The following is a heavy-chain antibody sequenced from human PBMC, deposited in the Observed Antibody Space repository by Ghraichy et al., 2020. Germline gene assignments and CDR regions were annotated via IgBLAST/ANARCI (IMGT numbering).Heavy chain of an antibody. CDR3: ARESGYYPTSFDY. CDR1: GFTFSSYA. CDR2: ISYDGSNK. D-gene: IGHD3-22*01. J-gene: IGHJ4*02. Sequence: GGSLRLSCAASGFTFSSYAMHWVRQAPGKGLEWVAVISYDGSNKYYADSVKGRFTISRDNSKNTLYLQMNSLRAEDTAVYYCARESGYYPTSFDYWGQGTLVTVSS. V-gene: IGHV3-30*04.